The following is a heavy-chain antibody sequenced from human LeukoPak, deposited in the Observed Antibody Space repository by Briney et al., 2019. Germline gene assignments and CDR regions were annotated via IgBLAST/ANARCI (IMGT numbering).Heavy chain of an antibody. V-gene: IGHV1-18*01. Sequence: ASVKLSCKASGYTFTSYGISWERQAPGQGLELMGWISAYNGDTNYAQKLQGRVTMTIDVSTSTAYMELRGVRSDDTAVYYCARDPYADWVNPFDYWGQGTLVTVSS. CDR3: ARDPYADWVNPFDY. CDR1: GYTFTSYG. J-gene: IGHJ4*01. D-gene: IGHD3-9*01. CDR2: ISAYNGDT.